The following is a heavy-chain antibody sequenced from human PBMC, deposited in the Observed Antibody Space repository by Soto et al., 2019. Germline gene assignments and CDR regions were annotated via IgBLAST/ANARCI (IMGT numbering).Heavy chain of an antibody. CDR1: GFTFSSYS. CDR2: ISSSSSYI. CDR3: ASFKGSKDWFDP. Sequence: GGSLRLSCAASGFTFSSYSMNWVRQAPGKGLEWVSSISSSSSYIYYADSVEGRFTISRDNAKNSLYLQMNSLRAEDTAVYYCASFKGSKDWFDPWGQGTLVTVSS. V-gene: IGHV3-21*01. J-gene: IGHJ5*02. D-gene: IGHD3-10*01.